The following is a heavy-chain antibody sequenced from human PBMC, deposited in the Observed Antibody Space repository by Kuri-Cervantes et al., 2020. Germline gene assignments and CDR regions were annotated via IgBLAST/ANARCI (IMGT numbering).Heavy chain of an antibody. CDR2: ISGSGGSR. D-gene: IGHD2-2*03. CDR1: GFTFSSYA. Sequence: GESLKISCAASGFTFSSYAMSWVRQAPGKGLEWVSGISGSGGSRYYADSVKGGFTISRDNSKNTVYLQMNSLRVEDTAVYYCARSWITESGYWGQGTLVTVSS. V-gene: IGHV3-23*01. J-gene: IGHJ4*02. CDR3: ARSWITESGY.